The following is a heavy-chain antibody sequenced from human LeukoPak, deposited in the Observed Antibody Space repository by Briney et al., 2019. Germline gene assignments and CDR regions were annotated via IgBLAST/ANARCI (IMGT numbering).Heavy chain of an antibody. CDR1: GFMFSSYA. CDR3: AKQHV. Sequence: PGGSLRLSCAASGFMFSSYAMSWVRQAPGKGLEWVSDISASGGNTYYADSAKGRFTISRDNSKNTLYMQMSSLRAEDTAVYYCAKQHVWGQGTTVTVSS. CDR2: ISASGGNT. J-gene: IGHJ6*02. V-gene: IGHV3-23*01.